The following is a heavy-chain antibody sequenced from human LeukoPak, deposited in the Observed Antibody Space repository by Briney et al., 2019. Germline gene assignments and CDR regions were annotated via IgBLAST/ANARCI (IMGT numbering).Heavy chain of an antibody. V-gene: IGHV3-33*07. J-gene: IGHJ4*02. Sequence: GRSLRLSCAASGFTFSLHAMDWVRQAPGKGLGWVSQIWSSGDNKYYADSVDGLFIMSRDNSKNTVYLQMLSVRVEDTAVYYCARYGQGLAPYGFAYWGQGTLVTVSS. CDR1: GFTFSLHA. CDR2: IWSSGDNK. CDR3: ARYGQGLAPYGFAY. D-gene: IGHD3-10*01.